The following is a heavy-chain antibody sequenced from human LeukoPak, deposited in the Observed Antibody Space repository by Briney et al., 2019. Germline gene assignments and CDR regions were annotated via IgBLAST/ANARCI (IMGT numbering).Heavy chain of an antibody. Sequence: SETLSLTCTVSGNSISSGDNYWSWIRQPAGKGLEWIGRIYTSGSTNYNPSLKSRVTISGDTSKNQFSLKLSSVTAADTAVYYCARVSSGGKAYYFDYWGQGTLVTVSS. V-gene: IGHV4-61*02. D-gene: IGHD4-23*01. CDR3: ARVSSGGKAYYFDY. J-gene: IGHJ4*02. CDR2: IYTSGST. CDR1: GNSISSGDNY.